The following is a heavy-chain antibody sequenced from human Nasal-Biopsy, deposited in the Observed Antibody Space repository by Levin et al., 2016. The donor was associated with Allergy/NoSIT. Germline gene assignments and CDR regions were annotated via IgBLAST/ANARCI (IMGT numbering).Heavy chain of an antibody. CDR2: ISTNSNYR. CDR3: ARHRVPLGSALIRNEAFDI. V-gene: IGHV3-21*01. J-gene: IGHJ3*02. CDR1: GFILTGYM. Sequence: GESLKISCVASGFILTGYMMHWVRQAPGKGLEWISSISTNSNYRQDADSLRGRFTISRDNAKNSVFLEMNSLRVEDTAVYYCARHRVPLGSALIRNEAFDIWGPGTLVTVS. D-gene: IGHD3-10*01.